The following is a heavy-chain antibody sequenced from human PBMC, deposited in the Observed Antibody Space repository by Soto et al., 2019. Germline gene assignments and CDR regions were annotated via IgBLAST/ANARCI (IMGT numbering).Heavy chain of an antibody. J-gene: IGHJ5*02. CDR1: GFTFSSYA. V-gene: IGHV3-23*01. Sequence: GGSLRLSCAASGFTFSSYAMSWVRQAPGKGLEWVSAISGSGGSTYYADSVKGRFTISRDNSKTTLYLQMNSPRAEDTAVYYWAKDPDRVWFGESHPNWFDPWGQGTLVTVSS. CDR3: AKDPDRVWFGESHPNWFDP. D-gene: IGHD3-10*01. CDR2: ISGSGGST.